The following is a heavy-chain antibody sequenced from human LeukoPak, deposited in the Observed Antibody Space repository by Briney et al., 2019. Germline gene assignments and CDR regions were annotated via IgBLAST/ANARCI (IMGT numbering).Heavy chain of an antibody. J-gene: IGHJ6*03. CDR3: AGPGRDYYYYYHMDV. CDR2: INPSGGST. V-gene: IGHV1-46*01. Sequence: ASVKVSCKASGYTFTSYYMHWVRQAPGQGLGWMGIINPSGGSTSYAQKFQGRVTMTRDMSTSTVYMELSSLRSEDTAVYYCAGPGRDYYYYYHMDVWGKGTTVTVSS. CDR1: GYTFTSYY.